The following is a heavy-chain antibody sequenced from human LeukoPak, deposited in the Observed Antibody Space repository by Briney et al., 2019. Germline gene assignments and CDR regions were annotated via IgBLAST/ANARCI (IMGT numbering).Heavy chain of an antibody. D-gene: IGHD2-2*01. CDR1: GYSISSGYY. Sequence: SETLALTCAVSGYSISSGYYWGWIRQPPGKGLEWIGSIYHSGSTYYNPSLKSRVTISVDTSKNQFSLKLSSVTAADTAVYYCARPIVACSSTSCRYTDACDIWGQGTMVTVSS. CDR3: ARPIVACSSTSCRYTDACDI. CDR2: IYHSGST. V-gene: IGHV4-38-2*01. J-gene: IGHJ3*02.